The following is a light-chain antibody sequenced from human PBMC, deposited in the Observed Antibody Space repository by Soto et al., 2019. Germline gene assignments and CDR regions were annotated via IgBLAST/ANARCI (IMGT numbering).Light chain of an antibody. CDR1: VLAKKY. V-gene: IGLV3-27*01. J-gene: IGLJ3*02. CDR2: KDS. CDR3: YSAADNKGV. Sequence: SYEPTQPSSVSVSPGQTARITCSGDVLAKKYARWFQQKPGQAPVLMIYKDSERPSGIPERFSGSSSGTTVTLTISGAQVEDEADYYCYSAADNKGVFGGGTKLTVL.